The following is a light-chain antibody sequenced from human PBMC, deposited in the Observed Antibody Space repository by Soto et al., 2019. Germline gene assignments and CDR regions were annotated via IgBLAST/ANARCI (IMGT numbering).Light chain of an antibody. Sequence: DIQMTQSPSTLSGSVGDRVTITCRASQTISSWLAWYQQKPGRAPKLLIYVASSLQSGVPSRFSGSGSATDFTLTISSLQPDDFATYYCQHYNSYSEAFGQGTKVDIK. V-gene: IGKV1-5*01. J-gene: IGKJ1*01. CDR3: QHYNSYSEA. CDR2: VAS. CDR1: QTISSW.